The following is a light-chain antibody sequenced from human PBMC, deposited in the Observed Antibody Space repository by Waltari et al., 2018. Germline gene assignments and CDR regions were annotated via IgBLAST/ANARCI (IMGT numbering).Light chain of an antibody. CDR2: VES. Sequence: EVLMTQSPATLSVSPGARATLSCRASQSLTSNLAGYQQRTSQATRLLIYVESTRAKGIPDRFSGSGSGTEFNLTVSSLKEEEFAVYYCQQYNNWPLTFGGGTKVESK. J-gene: IGKJ4*01. CDR3: QQYNNWPLT. CDR1: QSLTSN. V-gene: IGKV3-15*01.